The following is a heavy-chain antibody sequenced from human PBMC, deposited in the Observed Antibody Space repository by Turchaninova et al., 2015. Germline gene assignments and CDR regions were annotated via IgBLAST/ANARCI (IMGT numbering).Heavy chain of an antibody. D-gene: IGHD3-22*01. CDR1: CGSFGGYY. CDR2: NNHSGRT. J-gene: IGHJ4*02. Sequence: QVQLQQLGAGLFKPSETLSLPCAVYCGSFGGYYGRWTRPPPGKGLEWSGENNHSGRTNYNPSLKSRVTISVDTSKNQFSLKLSSVTAADTAVYYCARGRYYYDSSGYNGVYYFDYWGQGTLVTVSS. V-gene: IGHV4-34*01. CDR3: ARGRYYYDSSGYNGVYYFDY.